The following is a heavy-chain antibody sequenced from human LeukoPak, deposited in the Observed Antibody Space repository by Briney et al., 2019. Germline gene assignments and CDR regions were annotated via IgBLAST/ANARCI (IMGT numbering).Heavy chain of an antibody. CDR3: AKSVAIYFYYGLDV. Sequence: GGSLRLSCAASGFTFSSYAMSWVRQAPGKGLEWVSAISGSGGIIDYADSVRGRFTISRDNAKNSLYLQMNSLRAEDTAPYYCAKSVAIYFYYGLDVWGQGTTDTVSS. V-gene: IGHV3-23*01. CDR1: GFTFSSYA. CDR2: ISGSGGII. J-gene: IGHJ6*02. D-gene: IGHD3-3*01.